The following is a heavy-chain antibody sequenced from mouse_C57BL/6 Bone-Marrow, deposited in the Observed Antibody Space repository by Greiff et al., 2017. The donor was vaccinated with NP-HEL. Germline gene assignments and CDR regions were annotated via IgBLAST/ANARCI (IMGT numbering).Heavy chain of an antibody. CDR3: ARSGYDGLWYFDV. V-gene: IGHV1-4*01. D-gene: IGHD2-14*01. J-gene: IGHJ1*03. CDR2: INPSSGYT. Sequence: QVQLQQSGAELARPGASVKMSCKASGYTFTSYTMHWVKQRPGQGLEWIGYINPSSGYTKYNQKFKDKATLTADKSSSTAYMQLSSLTSEDSAVYYCARSGYDGLWYFDVWGTGTTVTVSS. CDR1: GYTFTSYT.